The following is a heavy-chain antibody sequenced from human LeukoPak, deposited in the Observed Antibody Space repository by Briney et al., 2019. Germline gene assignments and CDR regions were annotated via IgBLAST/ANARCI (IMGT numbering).Heavy chain of an antibody. CDR1: GGSFSGYY. D-gene: IGHD3-10*01. J-gene: IGHJ4*02. V-gene: IGHV4-34*01. CDR3: ARRGGSGRSFDY. Sequence: SETLSLTCAVYGGSFSGYYWSWIRQPSGKGLEWIGSIYSSGSTYYNPSLKSRVTISVDTSKNQFSLNLSSVPASGTAVYYCARRGGSGRSFDYWGQGILVTVSS. CDR2: IYSSGST.